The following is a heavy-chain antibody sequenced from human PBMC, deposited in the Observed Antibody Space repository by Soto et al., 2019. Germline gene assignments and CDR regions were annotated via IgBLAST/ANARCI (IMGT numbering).Heavy chain of an antibody. J-gene: IGHJ6*03. V-gene: IGHV4-39*07. CDR1: GGSISSGGYY. D-gene: IGHD6-6*01. Sequence: PSETLSLTCSVSGGSISSGGYYWSWIRQPPGKGLEWIGEINHSGSTNYNPSLKSRVTISVDTSKNQFSLKLSSVTAADTAVYYCARGRGAGLAARLKIYYYYMDVWGKGTTVTVSS. CDR3: ARGRGAGLAARLKIYYYYMDV. CDR2: INHSGST.